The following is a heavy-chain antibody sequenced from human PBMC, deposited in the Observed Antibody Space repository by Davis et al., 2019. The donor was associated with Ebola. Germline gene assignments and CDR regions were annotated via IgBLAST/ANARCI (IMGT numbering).Heavy chain of an antibody. D-gene: IGHD2-8*02. CDR2: ISSSSSYI. CDR1: GFTFSSYS. J-gene: IGHJ6*02. V-gene: IGHV3-21*01. Sequence: PSETLSLTCAASGFTFSSYSMNWVRQAPGKGLEWVSSISSSSSYIYYADSVKGRFTISRDNAKNSLYLQMNSLRAEDTAVYYCARGYCTGGVCYVHYYYGMDVWGQGTTVTVSS. CDR3: ARGYCTGGVCYVHYYYGMDV.